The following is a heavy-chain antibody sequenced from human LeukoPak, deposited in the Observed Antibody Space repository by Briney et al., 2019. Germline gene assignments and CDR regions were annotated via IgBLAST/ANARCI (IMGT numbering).Heavy chain of an antibody. CDR2: FSRNGVTT. CDR3: AKEKDTIYFDL. V-gene: IGHV3-43*01. D-gene: IGHD2-15*01. J-gene: IGHJ3*01. Sequence: GGSLRLSCGAFGFNFRAFTMHWVRQAPGKGLEWVSLFSRNGVTTYYAESVRGRFTISRDNSKNSVYLQMDSLTTEDTAVYYCAKEKDTIYFDLWGQGTKVSVSS. CDR1: GFNFRAFT.